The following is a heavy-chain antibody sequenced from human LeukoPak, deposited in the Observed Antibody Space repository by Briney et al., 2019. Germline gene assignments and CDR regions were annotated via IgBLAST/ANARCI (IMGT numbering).Heavy chain of an antibody. CDR1: GFTFSSYW. J-gene: IGHJ5*02. CDR3: ARVSVTTSHWFDP. CDR2: IKQDGSEK. Sequence: PGGSLRLSCAASGFTFSSYWMSWVRQAPGKGLEWVANIKQDGSEKYYVDSVKGRFTISRDNAKNSLYLQMNSLRAEDTAVYYCARVSVTTSHWFDPWGQGTLVTVSS. D-gene: IGHD4-17*01. V-gene: IGHV3-7*04.